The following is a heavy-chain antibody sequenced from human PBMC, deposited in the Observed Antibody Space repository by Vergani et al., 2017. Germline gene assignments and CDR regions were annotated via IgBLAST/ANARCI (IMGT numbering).Heavy chain of an antibody. Sequence: EVQLVESGGGLVQPGRSLRLSCAASGFTFDDYAMHWVWQAPGKGLEWVSGISWNSGSIGYADSVKGRFTISRDNAKNSLYLQMNSLRAEDTALYYCAKDMGSGSYYGWNYFDYWGQGTLVTVSS. D-gene: IGHD1-26*01. J-gene: IGHJ4*02. CDR1: GFTFDDYA. V-gene: IGHV3-9*01. CDR3: AKDMGSGSYYGWNYFDY. CDR2: ISWNSGSI.